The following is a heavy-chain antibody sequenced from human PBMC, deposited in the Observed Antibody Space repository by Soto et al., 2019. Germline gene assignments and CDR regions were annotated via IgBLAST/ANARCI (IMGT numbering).Heavy chain of an antibody. D-gene: IGHD5-12*01. J-gene: IGHJ6*02. CDR2: ISYDGSNK. CDR1: GFTFSSYG. CDR3: AKDPGMATMRYYYGMDV. Sequence: PGGSLRLSCAASGFTFSSYGMHWVRQAPGKGLEWVAVISYDGSNKYYADSVKGRFTISRDNSKNTLYLQMNSLRAEDTAVYYCAKDPGMATMRYYYGMDVWGQGTTVTVSS. V-gene: IGHV3-30*18.